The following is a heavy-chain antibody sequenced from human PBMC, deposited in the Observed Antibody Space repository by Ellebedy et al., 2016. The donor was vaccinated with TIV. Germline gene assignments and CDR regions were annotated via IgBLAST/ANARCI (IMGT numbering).Heavy chain of an antibody. V-gene: IGHV3-53*05. D-gene: IGHD6-13*01. CDR1: GFTVSSNY. CDR2: IYSGGST. Sequence: GESLKISXAASGFTVSSNYMSWVRQAPGKGLEWVSVIYSGGSTYYADSVKGRFTISRDNSKNTLYLQMNSLRAEDTAVYYCAKDLGIAAAGTSGSGNYYGMDVWGQGTTVTVSS. CDR3: AKDLGIAAAGTSGSGNYYGMDV. J-gene: IGHJ6*02.